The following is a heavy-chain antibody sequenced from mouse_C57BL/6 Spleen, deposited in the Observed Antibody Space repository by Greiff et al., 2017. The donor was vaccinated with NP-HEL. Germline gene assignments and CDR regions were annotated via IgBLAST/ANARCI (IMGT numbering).Heavy chain of an antibody. Sequence: QVQLQQPGAELVMPGASVKLSCKASGYTFTSYWMHWVKQRPGQGLEWIGEIDPSDSYTNYNQKFKGKSTLTVDKSSSTAYMQLSSLTSENSAVYYCARRYDYDDSYWYFDVWGTGTTVTVSS. CDR2: IDPSDSYT. CDR3: ARRYDYDDSYWYFDV. J-gene: IGHJ1*03. CDR1: GYTFTSYW. V-gene: IGHV1-69*01. D-gene: IGHD2-4*01.